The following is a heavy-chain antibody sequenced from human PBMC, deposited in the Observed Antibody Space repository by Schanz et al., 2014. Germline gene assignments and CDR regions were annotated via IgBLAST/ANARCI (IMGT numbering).Heavy chain of an antibody. CDR1: GFTLSSYW. Sequence: EVQLVESGGGAVRPGGSLRLSCAASGFTLSSYWMHWVRQVPGKGLEWVSCTNGDGTNAKYADSVKGRFTISRDNAKKTLSLKMISLRAEDTAIYFCTRSYYDFSWGSYRFRAFDIWGQGTTVIVSS. V-gene: IGHV3-74*01. D-gene: IGHD3-16*02. CDR2: TNGDGTNA. J-gene: IGHJ3*02. CDR3: TRSYYDFSWGSYRFRAFDI.